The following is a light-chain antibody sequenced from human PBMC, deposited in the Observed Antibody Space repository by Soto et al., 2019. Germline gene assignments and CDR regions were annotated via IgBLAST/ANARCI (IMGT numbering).Light chain of an antibody. CDR1: QSVTGSY. J-gene: IGKJ1*01. CDR2: GAS. CDR3: QQYGSSPRT. Sequence: DIVMTQSPGTLSLSPGERATLSCRASQSVTGSYLAWYQQKPGQAPRLLMHGASTRTTGIPERFSGSGSGTDFTLTISRLEPEDFAVYYCQQYGSSPRTFGQGTKVEIK. V-gene: IGKV3-20*01.